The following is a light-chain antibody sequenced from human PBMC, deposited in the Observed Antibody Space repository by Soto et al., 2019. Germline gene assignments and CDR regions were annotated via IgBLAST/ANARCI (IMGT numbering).Light chain of an antibody. V-gene: IGLV2-14*03. J-gene: IGLJ1*01. CDR1: SSDVGAYRF. CDR3: SSFTSSDTYV. Sequence: QPVLTQPASLSGSPGQSIAISCTGTSSDVGAYRFVSWYQQHPGRAPKLMIYDVSNRPSGVSDRFSGSTSGNTASLTISGLQAEDEADYYCSSFTSSDTYVFGNGTKVTVL. CDR2: DVS.